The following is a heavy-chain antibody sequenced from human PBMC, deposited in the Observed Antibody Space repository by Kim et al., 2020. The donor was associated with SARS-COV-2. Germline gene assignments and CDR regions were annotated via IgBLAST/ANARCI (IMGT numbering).Heavy chain of an antibody. CDR2: INGDAGHP. V-gene: IGHV7-4-1*02. J-gene: IGHJ5*02. Sequence: INGDAGHPTYAGGFTGRLVFSLDTSVSTTYLQISSLKPEDTAVYYCAREPAMPTGDWFDPWGQGTLVTVSS. D-gene: IGHD2-2*01. CDR3: AREPAMPTGDWFDP.